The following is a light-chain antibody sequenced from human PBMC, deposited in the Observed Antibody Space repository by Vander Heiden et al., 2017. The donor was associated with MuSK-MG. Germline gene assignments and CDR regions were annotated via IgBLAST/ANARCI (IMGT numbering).Light chain of an antibody. CDR2: YVS. V-gene: IGKV6-21*01. J-gene: IGKJ4*01. CDR1: QSVGNH. CDR3: HQSSSFPLT. Sequence: EIVLTQSPDFQSVTPKEKVTITCRASQSVGNHLHWYQQKPDQSPKLRIKYVSESFSGVPSKFSGSGSGTEFTLTINSLEAEDAATYYCHQSSSFPLTFAGGTKVGIK.